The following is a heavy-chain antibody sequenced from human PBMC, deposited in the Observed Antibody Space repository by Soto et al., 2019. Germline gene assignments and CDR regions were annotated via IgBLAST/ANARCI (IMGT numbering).Heavy chain of an antibody. D-gene: IGHD3-10*01. Sequence: QVQLVESGGGVVQPGRSLRLSCAASGITFSSYDMHWVRQAPGKGLEWVAVISYDGSNKYYADSVKGRFTISRDNAKNTLYLQMCSLRAEDTAVYYCAKDYWPARGSGSPLDYWVQGPLVTVSS. CDR2: ISYDGSNK. CDR3: AKDYWPARGSGSPLDY. CDR1: GITFSSYD. V-gene: IGHV3-30*18. J-gene: IGHJ4*02.